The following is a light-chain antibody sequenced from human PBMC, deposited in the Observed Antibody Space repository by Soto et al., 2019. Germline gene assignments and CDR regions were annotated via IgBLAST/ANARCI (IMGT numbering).Light chain of an antibody. CDR2: AAS. CDR1: QRISSY. J-gene: IGKJ1*01. Sequence: DIQMTQSPSSLSASVGARVTITCRASQRISSYLNWYQQKPGKAPKLLIYAASSLQSGVPSRFSGSGSGTDFTLTISSLQPEDCATYYCQQSYSTPRTFGQGTKVEIK. V-gene: IGKV1-39*01. CDR3: QQSYSTPRT.